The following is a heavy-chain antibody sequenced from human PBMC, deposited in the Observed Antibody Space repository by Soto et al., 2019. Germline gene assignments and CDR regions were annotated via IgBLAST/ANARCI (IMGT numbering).Heavy chain of an antibody. V-gene: IGHV3-23*01. Sequence: PGGSLRLSCAAAGFSFGSYGMSWVRQAPGKGLEWVSSMRSGGAYTYYADSVKGRFSISSDNSKNTLYLYMNDLRVEDTAVYFCATFSGLIDPFDYWGQGALVTVSS. D-gene: IGHD1-1*01. CDR3: ATFSGLIDPFDY. CDR2: MRSGGAYT. CDR1: GFSFGSYG. J-gene: IGHJ4*02.